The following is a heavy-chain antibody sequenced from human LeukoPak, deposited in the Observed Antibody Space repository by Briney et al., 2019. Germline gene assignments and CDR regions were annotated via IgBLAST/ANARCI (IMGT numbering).Heavy chain of an antibody. V-gene: IGHV4-59*08. J-gene: IGHJ6*04. CDR1: SGSISSYH. CDR2: IYFSGST. Sequence: SETLSLICTVSSGSISSYHWSWIRQPPGREPEWIGYIYFSGSTNYNPSLKSRVTISVDTSKNQFSLKVSSLTAADTAVYYCARHLQYSHMDVWGKGTTVTVSS. CDR3: ARHLQYSHMDV. D-gene: IGHD4-11*01.